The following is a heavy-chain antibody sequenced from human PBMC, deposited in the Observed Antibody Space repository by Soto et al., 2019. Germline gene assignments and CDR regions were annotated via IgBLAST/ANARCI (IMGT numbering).Heavy chain of an antibody. CDR3: ARDGSSFYYFDY. Sequence: ASVKVSCKASGDTLTSYYMHWVRQAPGQGLEWMGIINPSGGSTSYAQKFQGRVTMTRDTSTSTVYMELSSLRSEDTAVYYCARDGSSFYYFDYWGQGTLVTVSS. V-gene: IGHV1-46*01. J-gene: IGHJ4*02. CDR1: GDTLTSYY. CDR2: INPSGGST. D-gene: IGHD6-6*01.